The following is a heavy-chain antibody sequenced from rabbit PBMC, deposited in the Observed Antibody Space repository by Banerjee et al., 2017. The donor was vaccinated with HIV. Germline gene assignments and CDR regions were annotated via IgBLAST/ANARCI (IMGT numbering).Heavy chain of an antibody. CDR3: ARDLAGVIGWNFNL. V-gene: IGHV1S40*01. CDR2: IYAGSSGST. Sequence: QSLEESGGDLVKPGASLTLTCTASGIDFNSSYWICWVRQAPGKGLEWIACIYAGSSGSTYYASWAKGRFPISKTSSTTVTLQMTSLTAADTASYFCARDLAGVIGWNFNLWGPGTLVTVS. D-gene: IGHD4-1*01. CDR1: GIDFNSSYW. J-gene: IGHJ4*01.